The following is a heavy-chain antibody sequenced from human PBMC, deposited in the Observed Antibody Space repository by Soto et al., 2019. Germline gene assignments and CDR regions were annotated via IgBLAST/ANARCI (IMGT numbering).Heavy chain of an antibody. D-gene: IGHD2-2*01. CDR2: IWFDGSKK. CDR1: GFTFRRYG. J-gene: IGHJ6*02. V-gene: IGHV3-33*01. CDR3: ARDRLVPYGYGMDV. Sequence: QMQLVESGGGVVQPGRSLRLSCAASGFTFRRYGIHWVRQAPGKGLEWGALIWFDGSKKYYVDSVKGRFAVSRDKSKNTLYLKMTSLRLEDTAVYYCARDRLVPYGYGMDVWGQGTTVTVSS.